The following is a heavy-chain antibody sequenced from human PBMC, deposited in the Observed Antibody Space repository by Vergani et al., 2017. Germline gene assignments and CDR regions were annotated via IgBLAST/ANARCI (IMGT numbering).Heavy chain of an antibody. J-gene: IGHJ4*02. CDR2: IIPIFGTA. D-gene: IGHD6-19*01. CDR1: GGTFSSYA. CDR3: ARGGGGERSYSSGWYGY. V-gene: IGHV1-69*01. Sequence: QVQLVQSGAEVKKPGSSVKVSCKASGGTFSSYAISWVRQAPGQGLEWMGGIIPIFGTANYSQKFQGRVPITADESTGTAYMELSSVRSEDTAVYYCARGGGGERSYSSGWYGYWGQGTLVTVSS.